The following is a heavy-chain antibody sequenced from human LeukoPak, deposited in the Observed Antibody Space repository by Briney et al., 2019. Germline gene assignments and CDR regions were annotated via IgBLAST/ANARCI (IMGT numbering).Heavy chain of an antibody. J-gene: IGHJ4*02. CDR3: ARAFEVVIYFDY. CDR1: GYSISSGSY. D-gene: IGHD3-3*01. V-gene: IGHV4-38-2*02. CDR2: IHHSGSI. Sequence: PWETLSLTCTVSGYSISSGSYWGWIRQPPGKGLEWIGSIHHSGSIYNNPSLKSRVTISVDTSKNQFSLKLSSVTAADTAVYYCARAFEVVIYFDYWGQGTLVTVSS.